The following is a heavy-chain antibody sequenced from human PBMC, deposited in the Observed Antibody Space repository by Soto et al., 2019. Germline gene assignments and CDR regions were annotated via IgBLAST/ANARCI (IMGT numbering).Heavy chain of an antibody. CDR2: ITAGGQDT. CDR1: GFTFGSYA. D-gene: IGHD2-2*01. Sequence: VQVLQSGGGLVQPGESLRLTCEASGFTFGSYAMSWVRQAPGKGLEWVSVITAGGQDTYYVDSVKGRFTVSRDNSRNMVYLQMNSLRAEDTAVYYCARSAGSCSSTSCYPHLFDPWGRGALVTVSS. CDR3: ARSAGSCSSTSCYPHLFDP. J-gene: IGHJ5*02. V-gene: IGHV3-23*01.